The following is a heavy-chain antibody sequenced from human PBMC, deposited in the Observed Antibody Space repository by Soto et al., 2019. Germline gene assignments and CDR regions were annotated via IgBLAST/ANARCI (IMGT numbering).Heavy chain of an antibody. D-gene: IGHD6-19*01. CDR2: IKQDGSEK. CDR1: GFTFSSYW. J-gene: IGHJ4*02. Sequence: GGSLRLSCAASGFTFSSYWMSWVRQAPGKGLGWVANIKQDGSEKYYVDSVKGRFTISRDNAKNSLYLQMNSLRAEDTAVYYCLPGIAVAGTAFDYWGQGTLVTVSS. V-gene: IGHV3-7*01. CDR3: LPGIAVAGTAFDY.